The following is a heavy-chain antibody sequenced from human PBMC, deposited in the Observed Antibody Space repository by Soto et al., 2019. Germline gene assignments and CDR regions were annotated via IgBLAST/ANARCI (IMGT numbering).Heavy chain of an antibody. Sequence: PGGSLRLSCAASGFTFNDYNMNWVRQAPGKGLEWVAYIRSTSTSIHYADSVRGRFTISRDSAKNSLYLQMNSLRDEDTAVYYCVRTTYFSDSSGYTRCFDYWGQGTLVTVSS. D-gene: IGHD3-22*01. J-gene: IGHJ4*02. CDR2: IRSTSTSI. CDR1: GFTFNDYN. V-gene: IGHV3-48*02. CDR3: VRTTYFSDSSGYTRCFDY.